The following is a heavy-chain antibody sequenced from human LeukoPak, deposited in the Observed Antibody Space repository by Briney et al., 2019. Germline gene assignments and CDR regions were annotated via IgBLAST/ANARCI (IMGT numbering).Heavy chain of an antibody. CDR1: GFTFRSYS. J-gene: IGHJ5*02. CDR2: ISPDGNNK. D-gene: IGHD6-13*01. V-gene: IGHV3-30-3*01. Sequence: GGSLRLSCAASGFTFRSYSMHWVRQAPGKGLEWVAVISPDGNNKYYADSARGRFTISRDNPKNTLFLQINSLRADDTAVYYCARVRGSTFIVSWFDPWGQGTLVTVSS. CDR3: ARVRGSTFIVSWFDP.